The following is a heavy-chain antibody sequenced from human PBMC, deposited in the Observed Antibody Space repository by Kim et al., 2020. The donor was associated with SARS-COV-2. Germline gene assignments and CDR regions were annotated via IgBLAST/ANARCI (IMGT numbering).Heavy chain of an antibody. J-gene: IGHJ3*02. CDR3: ARVGYYYDSSGYFSSRSPVDI. CDR1: GFTFSSYS. Sequence: GGSLRLSCAASGFTFSSYSMNWVRQAPGKGLEWVSYISSSSSTIYYADSVKGRFTISRDNAKNSLYLQMNSLRDEDTAVYYCARVGYYYDSSGYFSSRSPVDIWGQGTMVTVSS. D-gene: IGHD3-22*01. V-gene: IGHV3-48*02. CDR2: ISSSSSTI.